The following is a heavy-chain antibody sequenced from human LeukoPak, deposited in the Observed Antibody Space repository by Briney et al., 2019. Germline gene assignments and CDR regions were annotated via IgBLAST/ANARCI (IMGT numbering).Heavy chain of an antibody. D-gene: IGHD3-22*01. Sequence: ASVKVSFNTSGYRFTTFYMHWVRLAPGQGLEWMGWIDTNTGNPTYAQGFAGRFVFSLDTSVTTTYLQISSLKAEDTAVYFCTRGRDTTGYFVYWGQGTLVTVSS. CDR2: IDTNTGNP. J-gene: IGHJ4*02. CDR3: TRGRDTTGYFVY. CDR1: GYRFTTFY. V-gene: IGHV7-4-1*02.